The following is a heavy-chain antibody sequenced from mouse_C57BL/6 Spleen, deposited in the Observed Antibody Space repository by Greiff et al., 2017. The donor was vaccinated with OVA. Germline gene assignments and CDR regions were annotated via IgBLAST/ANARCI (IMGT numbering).Heavy chain of an antibody. J-gene: IGHJ4*01. D-gene: IGHD2-14*01. Sequence: VKLMESGPGLVQPSQSLSITCTVSGFSLTSYGVHWVRQSPGKGLEWLGVIWRGGSTDYNAAFMSRLSITKDNSKSQVFFKMNSLQADDTAIYYCAKNKRVRGYAMDYWGQGTSVTVSS. V-gene: IGHV2-5*01. CDR3: AKNKRVRGYAMDY. CDR1: GFSLTSYG. CDR2: IWRGGST.